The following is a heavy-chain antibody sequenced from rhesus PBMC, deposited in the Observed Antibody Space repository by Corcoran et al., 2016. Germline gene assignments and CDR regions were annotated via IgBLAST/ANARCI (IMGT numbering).Heavy chain of an antibody. D-gene: IGHD1-1-1*01. J-gene: IGHJ1*01. CDR2: IDGNSAGT. CDR3: ARELLAEYNLEYFEF. CDR1: GASISGYY. V-gene: IGHV4-81*01. Sequence: QVQLQESGPGLVKPSATLSLPCTVSGASISGYYWSWLRPPPGKGLVWIGNIDGNSAGTNYNPYLKSRVTISKDTSKNQFSLKLSSVTAADTAVYYCARELLAEYNLEYFEFWGQGALVTVSS.